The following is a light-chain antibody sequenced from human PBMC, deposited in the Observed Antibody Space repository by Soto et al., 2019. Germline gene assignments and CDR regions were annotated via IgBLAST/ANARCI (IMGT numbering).Light chain of an antibody. Sequence: QAVVTQSPSASGTPGQRVTISCSGGSYNIGKNLVYWYQQRPGTAPKLLIFKNNARPPGVPDRFSGSNSGSSASLAISGLRSEDEADYFCAAWDDSLSAWVFGGGTKLTVL. J-gene: IGLJ3*02. V-gene: IGLV1-47*01. CDR3: AAWDDSLSAWV. CDR1: SYNIGKNL. CDR2: KNN.